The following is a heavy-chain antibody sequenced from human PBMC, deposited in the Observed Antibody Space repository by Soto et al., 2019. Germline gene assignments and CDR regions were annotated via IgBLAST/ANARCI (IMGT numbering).Heavy chain of an antibody. CDR1: GGTFSSYA. CDR3: ARFDLEWSQSDYYYGMDV. J-gene: IGHJ6*02. CDR2: IIPIFGTA. Sequence: ASVKVSCKASGGTFSSYAISWVRQAPGQGLEWMGGIIPIFGTANYAQKFQGRVTITADESTSTAYMELSSLRSEDTAVYYCARFDLEWSQSDYYYGMDVWGQGTTVTVSS. D-gene: IGHD3-3*01. V-gene: IGHV1-69*13.